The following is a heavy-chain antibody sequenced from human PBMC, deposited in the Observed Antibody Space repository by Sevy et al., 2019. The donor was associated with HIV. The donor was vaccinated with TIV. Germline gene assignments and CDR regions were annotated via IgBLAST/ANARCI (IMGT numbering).Heavy chain of an antibody. D-gene: IGHD3-9*01. CDR1: GDSFSSDTYF. CDR2: IHASGST. J-gene: IGHJ4*02. V-gene: IGHV4-61*02. Sequence: SETLSLTCTVSGDSFSSDTYFWNWIRQPAGKGLEWIGRIHASGSTTYNSSLKSRVTMSVDKSKSQFSLRLSSVTAADTAVYFCARERGSNILTLGLDFWGQGSLVTVSS. CDR3: ARERGSNILTLGLDF.